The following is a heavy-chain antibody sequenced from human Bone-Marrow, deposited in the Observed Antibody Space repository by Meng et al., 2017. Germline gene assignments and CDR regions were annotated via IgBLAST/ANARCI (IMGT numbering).Heavy chain of an antibody. V-gene: IGHV4-31*03. CDR2: IYYSGST. CDR3: ARGYGSGSSSDWFDP. Sequence: QVRVRDAGPGLVKPSQTLALTCTVSGGSISSGGYYWSWIRQHPGKGLEWIGYIYYSGSTYYNPSLKSRVTISVDTSKNQFSLKLSSVTAADTAVYYCARGYGSGSSSDWFDPWGQGTLVTVSS. CDR1: GGSISSGGYY. J-gene: IGHJ5*02. D-gene: IGHD3-10*01.